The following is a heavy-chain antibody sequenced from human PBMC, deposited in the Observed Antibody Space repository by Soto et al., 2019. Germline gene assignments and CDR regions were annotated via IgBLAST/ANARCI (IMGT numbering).Heavy chain of an antibody. CDR3: ASFDCGYAYY. V-gene: IGHV3-11*05. J-gene: IGHJ4*02. Sequence: QLQLEQSGGGLVKPGGSLRLSCVASGVRFSVYYMTWIRQAPGKGLEWVSFISGSTTHTKDADSVRGRFVTSRDNAKNAVYLQVNYLGVEDTAVYYCASFDCGYAYYWGQGTHVTVSP. CDR2: ISGSTTHT. D-gene: IGHD5-12*01. CDR1: GVRFSVYY.